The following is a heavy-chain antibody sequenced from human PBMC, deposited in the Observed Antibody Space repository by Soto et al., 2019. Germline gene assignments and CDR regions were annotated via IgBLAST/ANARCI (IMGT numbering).Heavy chain of an antibody. Sequence: PSETLSLTCTVSGASISGFYWSWIRKSAGKGLEWIGRIYATGTTDYNPSLKSRVMMSVDTSKKQFSLKLRSVTAADTAVYYCVRDGTKTLRDWFDPWGHGILVTV. CDR2: IYATGTT. D-gene: IGHD1-1*01. V-gene: IGHV4-4*07. J-gene: IGHJ5*02. CDR3: VRDGTKTLRDWFDP. CDR1: GASISGFY.